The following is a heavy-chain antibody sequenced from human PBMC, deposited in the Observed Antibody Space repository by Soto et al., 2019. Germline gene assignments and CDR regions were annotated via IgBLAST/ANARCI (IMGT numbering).Heavy chain of an antibody. CDR3: ASSDSRTSYYDILTGSFSSRYGMDV. Sequence: SETLSLTCAVSGGSISSFWWSWVRQPPGMGLEWIGEIHHSGATNYNPSLKSRVTMSVDKSKNQFSLKLNSVTAADTAVYYCASSDSRTSYYDILTGSFSSRYGMDVWGQGTTVTVSS. D-gene: IGHD3-9*01. V-gene: IGHV4-4*02. CDR2: IHHSGAT. CDR1: GGSISSFW. J-gene: IGHJ6*02.